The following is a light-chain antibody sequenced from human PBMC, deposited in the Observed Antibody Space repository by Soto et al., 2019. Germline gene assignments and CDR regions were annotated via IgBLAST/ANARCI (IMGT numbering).Light chain of an antibody. CDR1: SSDVGAYKY. Sequence: QSALTQPPSASGSPGQSVTISCTGTSSDVGAYKYVSWYQQHPGKAPKLMIYEVTKRPSGVPGRFSGSKSGNTASLTVSGLQAEDEADYYCSSYTGTSNVVAFGGGTKLTVL. J-gene: IGLJ2*01. CDR2: EVT. CDR3: SSYTGTSNVVA. V-gene: IGLV2-8*01.